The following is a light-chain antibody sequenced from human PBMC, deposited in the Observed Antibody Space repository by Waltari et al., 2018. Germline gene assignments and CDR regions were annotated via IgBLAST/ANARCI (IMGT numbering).Light chain of an antibody. Sequence: EIVLTQSPVTLSLPPGDTATLSCRASQSIGSSLAWYQRKPGQAPRLLIYDASNRAAGIPPRFSGGGSGTDFTLTISGLEPEDFAVYYCQHRNTGLTFGGGTKVEIE. CDR1: QSIGSS. V-gene: IGKV3-11*01. CDR2: DAS. J-gene: IGKJ4*01. CDR3: QHRNTGLT.